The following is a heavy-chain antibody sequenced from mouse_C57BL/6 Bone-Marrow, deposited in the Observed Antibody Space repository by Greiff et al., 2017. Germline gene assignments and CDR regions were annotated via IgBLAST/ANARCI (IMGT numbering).Heavy chain of an antibody. Sequence: QVQLKQPGAELVMPGASVKLSCKASGYTFTSYWMHWVKQRPGQGLEWIGEIDPSDSYTNYNQKFKGKSTLTVDKSSSTAYMQLSSLTSEDSAVYYCARSGLLLRDYWGQGTTLTVSS. CDR3: ARSGLLLRDY. CDR2: IDPSDSYT. V-gene: IGHV1-69*01. D-gene: IGHD1-1*01. J-gene: IGHJ2*01. CDR1: GYTFTSYW.